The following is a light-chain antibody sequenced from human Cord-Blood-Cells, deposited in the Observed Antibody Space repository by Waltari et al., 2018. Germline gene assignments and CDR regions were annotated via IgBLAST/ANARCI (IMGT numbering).Light chain of an antibody. CDR1: TGSTASNY. J-gene: IGLJ2*01. CDR2: EDN. V-gene: IGLV6-57*01. Sequence: NFMLTQPHSVSESPGQTVTISCTRRTGSTASNYVHVYQQPPGSSPTTAVYEDNQRPSGVPDRFSGSIDSSSNSASLTISGLKTEDEADYYCQSYDSSNVVFGGGTKLTVL. CDR3: QSYDSSNVV.